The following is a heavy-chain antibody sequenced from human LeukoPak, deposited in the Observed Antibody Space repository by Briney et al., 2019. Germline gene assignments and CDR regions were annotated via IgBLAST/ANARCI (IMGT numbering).Heavy chain of an antibody. CDR3: AHRRTASGWSDFFDS. J-gene: IGHJ5*01. CDR1: GFSVTTSGMS. Sequence: SGPTLVKPTQTLTLTCTFSGFSVTTSGMSVGWIRQPPEKALEWLAVIYWNDNKYYNPSLNNRVTVTKDTSKNQVVLTQTNMDPVDTATYYCAHRRTASGWSDFFDSWGQGTLVTVSS. CDR2: IYWNDNK. V-gene: IGHV2-5*01. D-gene: IGHD6-19*01.